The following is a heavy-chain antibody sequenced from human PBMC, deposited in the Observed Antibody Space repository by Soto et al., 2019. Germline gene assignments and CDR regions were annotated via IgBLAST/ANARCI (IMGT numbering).Heavy chain of an antibody. Sequence: ASVKVSCKASGYTFTSYGISWVRQAPGQGLEGMGWISAYNGNTNYAQKLQGRVTMTTDTSTSTAYMELRSLRSDDTAVYYCARVAPGRRYYGSGSYQGFDYWGQGTLVTVSS. D-gene: IGHD3-10*01. J-gene: IGHJ4*02. V-gene: IGHV1-18*01. CDR1: GYTFTSYG. CDR2: ISAYNGNT. CDR3: ARVAPGRRYYGSGSYQGFDY.